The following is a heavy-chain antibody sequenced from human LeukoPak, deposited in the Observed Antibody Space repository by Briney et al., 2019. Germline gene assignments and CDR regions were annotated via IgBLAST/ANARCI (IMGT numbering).Heavy chain of an antibody. J-gene: IGHJ6*03. D-gene: IGHD3-10*01. CDR1: GFTFSSYA. Sequence: PGGSLRLSCAASGFTFSSYAMNWVRQAPGKGLEWVSTISDSGGSTYYADSVKGRFTISRDNSKNTLYLQMNSLRAEDTAVYYRAKDLDRFGEYYYYMDVWGKGTTVTVSS. CDR2: ISDSGGST. CDR3: AKDLDRFGEYYYYMDV. V-gene: IGHV3-23*01.